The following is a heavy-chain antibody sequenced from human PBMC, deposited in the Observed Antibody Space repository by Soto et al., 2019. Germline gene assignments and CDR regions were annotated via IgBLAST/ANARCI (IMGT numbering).Heavy chain of an antibody. Sequence: PSETLSLTCTVSGGSISSGDYYWSWIRQPPGKGLEWIGYIYYSGSTYYNPSLKSRVTISVDTSKNQFSLKLSSVTAADTAVYYCAREATVRSLHIVATTFDYWGPGTLVTVSS. V-gene: IGHV4-30-4*01. CDR2: IYYSGST. D-gene: IGHD5-12*01. CDR3: AREATVRSLHIVATTFDY. CDR1: GGSISSGDYY. J-gene: IGHJ4*02.